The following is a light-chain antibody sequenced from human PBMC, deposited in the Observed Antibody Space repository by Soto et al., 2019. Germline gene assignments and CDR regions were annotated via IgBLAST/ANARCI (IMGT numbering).Light chain of an antibody. J-gene: IGLJ3*02. V-gene: IGLV4-69*01. Sequence: QAVVTQMSSASASLGASVKLTCTLTSGHITHAIAWHQQQPEKGPRFLMKFNTDGSHSKGDGIPDRFSGSTSGADHYLTISSLQSEDEADYYCQTWGTGIWVFGGGTKLTVL. CDR2: FNTDGSH. CDR1: SGHITHA. CDR3: QTWGTGIWV.